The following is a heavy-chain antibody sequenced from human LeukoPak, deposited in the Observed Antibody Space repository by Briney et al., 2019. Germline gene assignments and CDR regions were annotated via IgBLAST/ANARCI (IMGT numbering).Heavy chain of an antibody. CDR3: AQDYVTVTKFFPDAFDI. CDR2: INPNSGGT. CDR1: GYTFTGYY. V-gene: IGHV1-2*02. Sequence: GASVKVSCKASGYTFTGYYMHWVRQAPGQGLEWMGWINPNSGGTNYAQKFQGRVTMTRDTSISTAYIELSRLRSDDTAVYYCAQDYVTVTKFFPDAFDIWGQGTMVTVSS. J-gene: IGHJ3*02. D-gene: IGHD4-17*01.